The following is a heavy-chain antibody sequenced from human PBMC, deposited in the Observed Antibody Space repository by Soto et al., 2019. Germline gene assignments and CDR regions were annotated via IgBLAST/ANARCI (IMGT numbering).Heavy chain of an antibody. J-gene: IGHJ5*02. Sequence: QVQLVQSGAGVEKPGSSVKVSCKASGGTFSTYTITWVRQAPGQGLEWMGRIIPIIGIINYAQKFQGRVTISADKFTGTAYMELTGLRSDDTAVYYCAGDPDSHYNDSHASSYPWGQGTLVTVSS. V-gene: IGHV1-69*08. D-gene: IGHD4-4*01. CDR1: GGTFSTYT. CDR2: IIPIIGII. CDR3: AGDPDSHYNDSHASSYP.